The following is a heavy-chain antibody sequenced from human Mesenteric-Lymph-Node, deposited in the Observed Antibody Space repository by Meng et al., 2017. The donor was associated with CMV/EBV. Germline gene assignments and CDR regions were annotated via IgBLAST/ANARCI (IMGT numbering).Heavy chain of an antibody. Sequence: QVQLQESGQGLVKPSETLSLTCIVSGVSVTSGAYHWSWIRQSPGKGLEWIGYIYGTGITIYNPSLKSRVTILLETSKNQFSLKLNSVTTADTAVYYCAKSRSSTPGIVDDWGQGTLVTVSS. D-gene: IGHD2/OR15-2a*01. V-gene: IGHV4-61*08. J-gene: IGHJ4*02. CDR2: IYGTGIT. CDR1: GVSVTSGAYH. CDR3: AKSRSSTPGIVDD.